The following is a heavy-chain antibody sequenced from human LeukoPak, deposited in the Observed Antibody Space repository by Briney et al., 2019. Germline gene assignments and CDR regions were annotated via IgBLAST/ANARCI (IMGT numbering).Heavy chain of an antibody. CDR3: ARERDGRFFDY. D-gene: IGHD5-24*01. J-gene: IGHJ4*02. CDR2: INQDGSEK. CDR1: GLIFRSYW. V-gene: IGHV3-7*01. Sequence: GGSLRLSCAVSGLIFRSYWMSWVRQAPVKGLEWVANINQDGSEKYFVDSVKGRFTISRDNAKNSLHLQMNTLRAEDTAVYYCARERDGRFFDYWGQGTLVTVSS.